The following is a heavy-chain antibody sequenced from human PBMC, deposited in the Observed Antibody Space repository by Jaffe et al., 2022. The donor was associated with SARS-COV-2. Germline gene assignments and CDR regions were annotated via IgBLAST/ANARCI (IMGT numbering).Heavy chain of an antibody. CDR1: GGSFSGYY. D-gene: IGHD3-10*01. CDR3: ARGRSWASGSYYKVYYYYYMDV. Sequence: QVQLQQWGAGLLKPSETLSLTCAVYGGSFSGYYWSWIRQPPGKGLEWIGEINHSGSTNYNPSLKSRVTISVDTSKNQFSLKLSSVTAADTAVYYCARGRSWASGSYYKVYYYYYMDVWGKGTTVTVSS. J-gene: IGHJ6*03. V-gene: IGHV4-34*01. CDR2: INHSGST.